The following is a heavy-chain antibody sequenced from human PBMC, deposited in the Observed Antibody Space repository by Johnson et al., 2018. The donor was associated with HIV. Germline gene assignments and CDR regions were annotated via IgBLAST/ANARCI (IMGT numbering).Heavy chain of an antibody. D-gene: IGHD1-26*01. CDR2: INWNSGST. CDR3: ARDRVGATAFDV. J-gene: IGHJ3*01. Sequence: EQLVESGGGVVRPGGSLRLSCAASGFTFDDYGMSWVRQAPGKGLEWVSGINWNSGSTGYADSVKGRFTISRDNAKNSLYLQMNSLRAEDTAVYYCARDRVGATAFDVWGQGTLVTVSS. V-gene: IGHV3-20*04. CDR1: GFTFDDYG.